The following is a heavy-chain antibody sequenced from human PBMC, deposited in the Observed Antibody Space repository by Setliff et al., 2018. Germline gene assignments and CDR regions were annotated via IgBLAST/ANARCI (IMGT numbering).Heavy chain of an antibody. CDR3: ASIDWGENFYNMDV. V-gene: IGHV3-74*01. J-gene: IGHJ6*03. CDR2: INGDGTIT. CDR1: GFTFSKYW. D-gene: IGHD7-27*01. Sequence: GGSLRLSCGASGFTFSKYWMYWVRQVPGKGLVWVSRINGDGTITNYADSVKGRFTISRDNAKNTLYLQMNSLRGEDTAVYFCASIDWGENFYNMDVWGQGTQVTVSS.